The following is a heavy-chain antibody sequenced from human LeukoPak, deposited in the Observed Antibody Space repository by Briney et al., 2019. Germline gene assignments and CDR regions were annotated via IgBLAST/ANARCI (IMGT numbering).Heavy chain of an antibody. CDR2: IHPSTGNP. D-gene: IGHD3-16*02. CDR3: ARAFQSLGGLSLPDY. V-gene: IGHV7-4-1*02. Sequence: ASVKVSCKASGYAFTNYAMNWVRQAPGQGLEWMGWIHPSTGNPAYAQGFTGRFVFSLDTSVSTTYLQISSLKAEDTAVYFCARAFQSLGGLSLPDYWGQGTLVTVSS. J-gene: IGHJ4*02. CDR1: GYAFTNYA.